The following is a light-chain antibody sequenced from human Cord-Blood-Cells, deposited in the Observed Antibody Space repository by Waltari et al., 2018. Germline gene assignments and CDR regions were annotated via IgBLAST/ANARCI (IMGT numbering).Light chain of an antibody. CDR3: CSYAGSYPLV. Sequence: QSALTQPRSVSGSPGQSVTISCTGTSSDVGGYNYVSWYQQHPGKAPKLMIYDVSKRAARVPDRFSGSKSGKTASLTISGLQAEYEADYYCCSYAGSYPLVFGGGTKLTVL. CDR2: DVS. CDR1: SSDVGGYNY. V-gene: IGLV2-11*01. J-gene: IGLJ2*01.